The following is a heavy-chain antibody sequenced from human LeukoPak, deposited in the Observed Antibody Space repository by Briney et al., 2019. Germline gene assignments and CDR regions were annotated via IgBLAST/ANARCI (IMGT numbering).Heavy chain of an antibody. CDR2: IYPGDSDT. D-gene: IGHD2-15*01. V-gene: IGHV5-51*01. Sequence: RGESLKISCKGSGSSFSNDWIGGVRQMPGKGLEWMGIIYPGDSDTRYSPSFQGQVTISADKSISTAYLQWSSLGASDTAMYYCARRGCNGGSCYAYWGQGTLVTVSS. J-gene: IGHJ4*02. CDR1: GSSFSNDW. CDR3: ARRGCNGGSCYAY.